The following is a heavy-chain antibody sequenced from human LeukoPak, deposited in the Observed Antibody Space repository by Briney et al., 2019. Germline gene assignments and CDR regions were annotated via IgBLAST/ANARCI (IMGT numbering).Heavy chain of an antibody. CDR3: ARHGVYYYGSGSRNWFDP. CDR1: GGSFSGYY. D-gene: IGHD3-10*01. J-gene: IGHJ5*02. Sequence: PSETLSLTCAVYGGSFSGYYWSWLRQPPGKGLEWIGEINHSGSTNYNPSLKSRVTISVDTSKNQFSLKLSSVTAADTAVYYCARHGVYYYGSGSRNWFDPWGQGTLVTVSS. CDR2: INHSGST. V-gene: IGHV4-34*01.